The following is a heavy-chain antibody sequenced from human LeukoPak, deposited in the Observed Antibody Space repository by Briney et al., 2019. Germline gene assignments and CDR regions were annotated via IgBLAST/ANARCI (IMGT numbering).Heavy chain of an antibody. CDR1: GYSFTSYW. CDR2: IYPGDSDT. D-gene: IGHD3-10*01. J-gene: IGHJ5*02. V-gene: IGHV5-51*01. CDR3: ARAYYYGSGSPPNWFDP. Sequence: GESLKISCKCSGYSFTSYWIGWVRQMPGKGLGWMGIIYPGDSDTRYSPSFQGQVTISADKSISTAYLQWSSLQASDTAMYYRARAYYYGSGSPPNWFDPWGQGTLVTVSS.